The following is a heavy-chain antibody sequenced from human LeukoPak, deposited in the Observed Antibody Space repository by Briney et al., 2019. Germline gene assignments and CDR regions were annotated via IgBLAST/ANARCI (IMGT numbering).Heavy chain of an antibody. J-gene: IGHJ4*02. D-gene: IGHD3-22*01. Sequence: GGSLRLSCAASGFTFSNAWMSWVRQAPGKGLEWVGRIKSKTDGGTTDYAAPVKGRFTISRDDSKNTLYLQMNSLKTEDTAVYYCTTGDPYYDTSGYYFWGQGTLVTVSS. CDR3: TTGDPYYDTSGYYF. CDR2: IKSKTDGGTT. V-gene: IGHV3-15*01. CDR1: GFTFSNAW.